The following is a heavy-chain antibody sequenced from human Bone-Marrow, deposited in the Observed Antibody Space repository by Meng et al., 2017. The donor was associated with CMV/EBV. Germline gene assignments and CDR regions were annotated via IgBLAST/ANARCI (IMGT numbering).Heavy chain of an antibody. CDR2: ISHDGSNK. CDR1: GFTFSSYA. D-gene: IGHD1-26*01. V-gene: IGHV3-30-3*01. CDR3: ARVGSSRGYYFDY. Sequence: GGSLRLSCAASGFTFSSYAMHWVRQAPGKGLEWVAVISHDGSNKYYADSVKGRFTISRDNSKNTLYLQMNSLRAEDTAVYYCARVGSSRGYYFDYWGQGTLVTGSS. J-gene: IGHJ4*02.